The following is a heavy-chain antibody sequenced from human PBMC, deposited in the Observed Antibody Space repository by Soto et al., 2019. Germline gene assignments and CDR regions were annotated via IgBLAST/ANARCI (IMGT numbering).Heavy chain of an antibody. CDR1: GFTFSSYA. Sequence: AGGSLRLSCAASGFTFSSYAMSWVRQAPGKGLEWVSAISGSGGSTYYADSVKGRFTISRDNSKNTLYLQMNSLRAEDTAVYYCAKDQIAVAGPPHFDYWGQGTLVTVSS. CDR3: AKDQIAVAGPPHFDY. J-gene: IGHJ4*02. D-gene: IGHD6-19*01. CDR2: ISGSGGST. V-gene: IGHV3-23*01.